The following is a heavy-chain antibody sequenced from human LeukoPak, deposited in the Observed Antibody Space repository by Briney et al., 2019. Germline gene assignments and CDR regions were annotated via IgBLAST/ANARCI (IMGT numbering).Heavy chain of an antibody. CDR1: GFTFSSYG. CDR3: VREGSISYYFDY. D-gene: IGHD2-2*01. CDR2: ISYDGSNK. Sequence: GGSLRLSCAASGFTFSSYGMHWVRQAPGKGLEWVAAISYDGSNKYYADSVKGRFTIPRDNAKNSLYLQMNSLRAEDTAVYYCVREGSISYYFDYWGQGTLVTVSS. V-gene: IGHV3-30*03. J-gene: IGHJ4*02.